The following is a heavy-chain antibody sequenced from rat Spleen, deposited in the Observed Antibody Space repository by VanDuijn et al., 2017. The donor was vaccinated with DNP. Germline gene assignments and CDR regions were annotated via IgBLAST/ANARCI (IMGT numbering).Heavy chain of an antibody. CDR1: AYSITTNY. D-gene: IGHD1-6*01. CDR2: INSAGNT. V-gene: IGHV3-3*01. CDR3: TRGDILRSFDY. J-gene: IGHJ2*01. Sequence: EVQLQESGPGLVKPSQSLSLTCSVTAYSITTNYWGWIRKFPGNKMEWMGSINSAGNTNYNPSLKSRISITRDTSKNQLFLQVNSVTTDDTATYYCTRGDILRSFDYWGQGVMVTVSS.